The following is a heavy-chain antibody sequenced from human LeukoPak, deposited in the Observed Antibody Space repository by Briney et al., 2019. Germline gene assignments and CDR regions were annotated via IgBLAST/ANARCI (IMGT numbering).Heavy chain of an antibody. CDR1: GFTFSSYG. V-gene: IGHV3-30*18. CDR2: ISYDGSNK. J-gene: IGHJ4*02. CDR3: AKWPEGAMDYFDY. D-gene: IGHD3-16*01. Sequence: GRSLRLSCAASGFTFSSYGMHWVRQAPGKGLEWVAVISYDGSNKYYADSVKGRFTISRDNSKNTLYLEMSSLRVEDTAIYYCAKWPEGAMDYFDYWGQGTLVTVSS.